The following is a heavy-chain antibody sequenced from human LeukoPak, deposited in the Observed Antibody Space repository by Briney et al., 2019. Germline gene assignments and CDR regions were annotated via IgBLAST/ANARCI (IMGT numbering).Heavy chain of an antibody. Sequence: GGSLRLSCAASGFTFSSYEMNWVRQAPGKGLEWVSYISSSGSTMYYADSVKGRFTISRDNAKNSLYLQMNSLRAEDTAVYYCARDSGYSYGYGRYFDYWGQGTLVTVSS. CDR1: GFTFSSYE. V-gene: IGHV3-48*03. CDR2: ISSSGSTM. CDR3: ARDSGYSYGYGRYFDY. J-gene: IGHJ4*02. D-gene: IGHD5-18*01.